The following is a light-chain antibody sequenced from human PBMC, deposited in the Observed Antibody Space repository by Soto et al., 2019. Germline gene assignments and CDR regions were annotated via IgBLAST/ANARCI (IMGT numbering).Light chain of an antibody. Sequence: EIVLTQSPGTLSLSPGERATLSCGASQSVSSTFLGWYQQKPGQAPRLLIYGASSRATGIPDRFSGSGSGTDFTLTISRLEPEDFAGYYCQQYGNSPYTFGQGTKLEIK. V-gene: IGKV3-20*01. CDR3: QQYGNSPYT. CDR1: QSVSSTF. CDR2: GAS. J-gene: IGKJ2*01.